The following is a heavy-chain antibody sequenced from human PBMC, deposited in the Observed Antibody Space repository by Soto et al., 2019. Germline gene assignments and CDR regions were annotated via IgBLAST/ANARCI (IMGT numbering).Heavy chain of an antibody. CDR1: GFTFSSFS. Sequence: EVQLVESGGGLVQRGGSLRLSCAASGFTFSSFSMNWVRQAPGRGLEWISYIGGGGRLISYADSVKGRFAISRDNAQNSLYLQMDSLRDEDTGVYYCARDLGWAFDCWGQGTLVTVSS. V-gene: IGHV3-48*02. J-gene: IGHJ4*02. CDR2: IGGGGRLI. CDR3: ARDLGWAFDC. D-gene: IGHD6-19*01.